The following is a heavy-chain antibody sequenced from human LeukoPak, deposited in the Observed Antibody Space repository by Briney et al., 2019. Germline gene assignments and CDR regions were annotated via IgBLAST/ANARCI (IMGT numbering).Heavy chain of an antibody. CDR1: GGSFSGYY. V-gene: IGHV4-34*01. CDR3: ARVSARITIFGVVRRLDY. D-gene: IGHD3-3*01. Sequence: KPSETLSLTCAVYGGSFSGYYWSWIRQPPGKGLEWIGEINHSGSTNYNPSLKSRVTISVDTSKNQFSLKLSSVTAADTAVYYCARVSARITIFGVVRRLDYWGQGTLVTVSS. J-gene: IGHJ4*02. CDR2: INHSGST.